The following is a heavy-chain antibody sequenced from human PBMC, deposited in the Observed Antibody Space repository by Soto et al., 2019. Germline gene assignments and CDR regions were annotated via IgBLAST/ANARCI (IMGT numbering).Heavy chain of an antibody. CDR3: ARLTGIPEIAPLEEDN. Sequence: GGSLRLSCAASGFTFSSYGMHWVRQAPGKGLEWVAVISYDGSKEYFADSVKGRFTISRDNSKNTLYLQMHGLRGEDTAVYYCARLTGIPEIAPLEEDNWGQGTLVTVSS. J-gene: IGHJ4*02. V-gene: IGHV3-30*03. D-gene: IGHD1-1*01. CDR2: ISYDGSKE. CDR1: GFTFSSYG.